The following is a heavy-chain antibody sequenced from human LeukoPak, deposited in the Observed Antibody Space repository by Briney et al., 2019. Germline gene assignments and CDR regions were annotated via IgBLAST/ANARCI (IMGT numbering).Heavy chain of an antibody. CDR3: ARAPSEIGGYYPEYFRH. J-gene: IGHJ1*01. CDR1: GFTFSSYW. V-gene: IGHV3-74*01. Sequence: GGSLRLSCAASGFTFSSYWMHWARQAPGKGLVWVSRIKSDGTTNYADSVKGRFTISRDNAKNTLSLQMNSLRAEDTGVYYCARAPSEIGGYYPEYFRHWGQGTLVTVSS. D-gene: IGHD3-22*01. CDR2: IKSDGTT.